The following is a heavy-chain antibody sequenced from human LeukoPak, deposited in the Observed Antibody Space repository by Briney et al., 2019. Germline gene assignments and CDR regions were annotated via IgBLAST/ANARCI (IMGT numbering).Heavy chain of an antibody. CDR3: ARGYVLVWFGELLRGSTYFDY. CDR1: GGSLSSTNW. V-gene: IGHV4-4*02. J-gene: IGHJ4*02. CDR2: IYHTGST. Sequence: KPSGTLSLTCAVSGGSLSSTNWWSWVRQPPGKGLEWIGEIYHTGSTNYNPSLKSRVTISIDKSRNQFSLKLNSVTAADTAVYYCARGYVLVWFGELLRGSTYFDYWGQGTLVTVSS. D-gene: IGHD3-10*01.